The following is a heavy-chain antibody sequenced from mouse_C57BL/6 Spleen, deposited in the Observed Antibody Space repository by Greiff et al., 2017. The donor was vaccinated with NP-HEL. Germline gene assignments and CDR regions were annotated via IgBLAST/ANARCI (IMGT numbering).Heavy chain of an antibody. J-gene: IGHJ3*01. CDR3: ATGTAQATFAY. V-gene: IGHV1-4*01. D-gene: IGHD3-2*02. CDR2: INPRSGYT. CDR1: GYTFTSYT. Sequence: QVQLQQSGAELARPGASVKMSCQASGYTFTSYTMHWVKQRPGQGLEWIGYINPRSGYTTYNQKFKDTTTLTADKSSTTVYMQLSSLTSEDSAVYCWATGTAQATFAYWGQGTLVTVSA.